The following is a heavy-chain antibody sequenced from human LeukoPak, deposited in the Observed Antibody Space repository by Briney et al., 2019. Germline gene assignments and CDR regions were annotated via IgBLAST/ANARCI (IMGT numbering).Heavy chain of an antibody. Sequence: PSETLSLTCAVSGYSISSGYYWGWIRQPPGKGLEWIGSIYHSGSTYYNPSLKSRVTISVDTSKNQFSLKLSSVTAADTAVYYCARLHQGNSDYWGQGTLGTVSS. V-gene: IGHV4-38-2*01. D-gene: IGHD2-2*01. CDR1: GYSISSGYY. J-gene: IGHJ4*02. CDR2: IYHSGST. CDR3: ARLHQGNSDY.